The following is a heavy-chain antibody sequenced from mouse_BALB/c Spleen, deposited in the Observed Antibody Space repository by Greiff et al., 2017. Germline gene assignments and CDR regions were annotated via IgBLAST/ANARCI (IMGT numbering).Heavy chain of an antibody. CDR1: GYTFTSYN. CDR3: AGGYDPYAMDY. Sequence: QVQLQQSGAELVKPGASVKMSCKASGYTFTSYNMHWVKQTPGQGLEWIGAIYPGNGDTSYNQKFKGKATLTADKSSSTAYMQLSSLTSEDSAVYYCAGGYDPYAMDYWGQGTSVTVSS. J-gene: IGHJ4*01. V-gene: IGHV1-12*01. CDR2: IYPGNGDT. D-gene: IGHD2-2*01.